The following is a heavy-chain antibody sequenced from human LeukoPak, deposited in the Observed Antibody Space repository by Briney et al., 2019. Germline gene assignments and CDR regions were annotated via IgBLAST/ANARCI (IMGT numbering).Heavy chain of an antibody. Sequence: GGSLRLSCAASGFTFSANWMSWVRQAPGKGLEWVANIKTDGSEIYYVDSVKGRFTISRDNAKNSVYLQMNSLGAEDTAVYYCARDQGIAVAVRNYYYYYGMDVWGQGTTVTVSS. CDR1: GFTFSANW. CDR3: ARDQGIAVAVRNYYYYYGMDV. J-gene: IGHJ6*02. V-gene: IGHV3-7*01. D-gene: IGHD6-19*01. CDR2: IKTDGSEI.